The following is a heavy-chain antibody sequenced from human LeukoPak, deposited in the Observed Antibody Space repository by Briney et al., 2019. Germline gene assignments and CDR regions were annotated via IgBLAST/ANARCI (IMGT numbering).Heavy chain of an antibody. V-gene: IGHV1-18*01. CDR1: GYTFSSYG. CDR3: ARDPQVYGDFDNWFDP. CDR2: ISAYNGNT. D-gene: IGHD4-17*01. J-gene: IGHJ5*02. Sequence: VASVKVSCKASGYTFSSYGISWVRQAPGQGLERMGWISAYNGNTNYAQKLQGRVTMTTDTSTSTAYMELRSLRSDDTAVYYCARDPQVYGDFDNWFDPWGQGTLVTVSS.